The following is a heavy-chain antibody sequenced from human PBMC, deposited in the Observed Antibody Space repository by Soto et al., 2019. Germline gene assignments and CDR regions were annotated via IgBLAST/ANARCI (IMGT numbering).Heavy chain of an antibody. Sequence: ASVKVSCKASGGTFSSYAISWVRQAPGQGLDWMGWIIPIIGGTNYAQKFQGWVTMTRDTSTSTAYMELSRLRSDDTAVYYCARDTYDYIWGSYRHEAFDIWGQGTMVTVSS. J-gene: IGHJ3*02. CDR1: GGTFSSYA. V-gene: IGHV1-2*04. D-gene: IGHD3-16*02. CDR3: ARDTYDYIWGSYRHEAFDI. CDR2: IIPIIGGT.